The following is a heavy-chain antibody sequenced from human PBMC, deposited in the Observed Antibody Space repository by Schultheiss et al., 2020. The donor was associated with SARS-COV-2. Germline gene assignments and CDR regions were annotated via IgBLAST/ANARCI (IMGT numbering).Heavy chain of an antibody. D-gene: IGHD6-19*01. CDR2: INHSGST. CDR3: ARGEGGVAVDFDY. V-gene: IGHV4-34*01. J-gene: IGHJ4*02. Sequence: SETLSLTCGVYGGSFSGYYWNWIRQPPGKGLEWIGEINHSGSTNYNPSLKSRVTISVDTSKNQFSLKLSSVTAADTAVYYCARGEGGVAVDFDYWGQGTLVTVSS. CDR1: GGSFSGYY.